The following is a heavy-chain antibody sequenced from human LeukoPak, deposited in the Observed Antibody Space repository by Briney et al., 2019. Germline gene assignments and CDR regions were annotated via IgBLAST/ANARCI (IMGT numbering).Heavy chain of an antibody. CDR1: GYTLTSYY. CDR3: ARDRFPGTSIVDAFDI. Sequence: GASVKVSCKASGYTLTSYYMHWVRQAPGQGLEWMGIINPSGGSTSYAQKFQGRVTMTRDTSTSTVYMELSSLRSEDTAVYYCARDRFPGTSIVDAFDIWGQGTMVTVSS. J-gene: IGHJ3*02. D-gene: IGHD1-7*01. CDR2: INPSGGST. V-gene: IGHV1-46*01.